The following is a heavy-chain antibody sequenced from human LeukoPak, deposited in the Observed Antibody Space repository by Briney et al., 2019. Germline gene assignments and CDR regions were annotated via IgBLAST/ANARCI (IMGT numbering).Heavy chain of an antibody. D-gene: IGHD3-10*01. CDR1: IFTFSNYV. J-gene: IGHJ4*02. CDR2: ISCSGDST. V-gene: IGHV3-23*01. Sequence: GGSLRLSCASSIFTFSNYVMSWVRQAPGKGLEWVSLISCSGDSTYYADSVKGRFTISRDNSKNTLYLQMNSLRAEATAVYSCAKGRYHGSGSYLNSHAYWGQGTLVTVSS. CDR3: AKGRYHGSGSYLNSHAY.